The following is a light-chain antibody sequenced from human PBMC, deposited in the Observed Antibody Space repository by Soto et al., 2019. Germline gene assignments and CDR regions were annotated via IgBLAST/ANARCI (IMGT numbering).Light chain of an antibody. CDR2: DAS. CDR1: QTISGW. J-gene: IGKJ1*01. Sequence: DIQMTQSPSTLSASVGDTVTIPCRASQTISGWLAWYQQRPGKAPNLLIFDASTLESGVPSRFSGSGSGTTFTLTISSLQSDDFATYYCLQYNGYYRTFGQGTKVDIK. CDR3: LQYNGYYRT. V-gene: IGKV1-5*01.